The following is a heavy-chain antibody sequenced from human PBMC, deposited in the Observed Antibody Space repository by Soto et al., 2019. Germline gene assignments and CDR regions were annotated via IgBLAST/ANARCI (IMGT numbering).Heavy chain of an antibody. CDR3: ARGMTPPGAPAWYYFDS. CDR2: ISLRGTT. CDR1: GASITGSSY. V-gene: IGHV4-4*07. J-gene: IGHJ4*02. D-gene: IGHD2-8*02. Sequence: QVQLQESGPGLMKPSETLSLTCTVSGASITGSSYWSWIRQPAGKGLEWIGRISLRGTTNYNPSLRSRVTMSADVSKNQFSLRLTSVTAADTALYYCARGMTPPGAPAWYYFDSWGQGTLVTVSS.